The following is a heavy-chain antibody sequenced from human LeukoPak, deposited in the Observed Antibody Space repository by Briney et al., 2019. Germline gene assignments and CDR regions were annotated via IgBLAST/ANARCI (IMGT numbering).Heavy chain of an antibody. D-gene: IGHD3-3*01. J-gene: IGHJ6*02. CDR3: ARARVFGVVGYYYYGMDV. V-gene: IGHV1-18*01. Sequence: ASVKVSCKACGYTFTSYGIGWVRQAPGQGLEWMGWISAYNGNTNYAQKLQGRVTMTTDTSTSTAYMELRSLRSDDTAVYYCARARVFGVVGYYYYGMDVWGQGTTVTVSS. CDR1: GYTFTSYG. CDR2: ISAYNGNT.